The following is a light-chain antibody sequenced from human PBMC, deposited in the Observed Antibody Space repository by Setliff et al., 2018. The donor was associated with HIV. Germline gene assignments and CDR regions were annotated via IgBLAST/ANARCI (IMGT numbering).Light chain of an antibody. V-gene: IGLV2-14*03. CDR2: DVS. CDR3: FSYTSSTPLYV. J-gene: IGLJ1*01. CDR1: SSDIGGYNY. Sequence: QSVLTQPPSASGSPGQSVTISCTGTSSDIGGYNYVSWYQQHPGKAPKLLIYDVSNRPSGVSNRFSGSRSANTASLTISGLQAEDEADYYCFSYTSSTPLYVFGTGTKVTVL.